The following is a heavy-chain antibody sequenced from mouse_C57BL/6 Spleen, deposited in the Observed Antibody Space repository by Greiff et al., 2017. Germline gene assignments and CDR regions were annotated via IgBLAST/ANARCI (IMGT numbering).Heavy chain of an antibody. CDR1: GFTFTDYY. CDR2: IRNKANGYTT. V-gene: IGHV7-3*01. Sequence: EVQLVESGGGLVQPGGSLSLSCAASGFTFTDYYMSWVRQPPGKALEWLGFIRNKANGYTTEYSASVKGRFTISRDNSQSILYLQMNALRAEDSATYYCARYIETAQATYYAMDYWGQGTSVTVPS. CDR3: ARYIETAQATYYAMDY. D-gene: IGHD3-2*02. J-gene: IGHJ4*01.